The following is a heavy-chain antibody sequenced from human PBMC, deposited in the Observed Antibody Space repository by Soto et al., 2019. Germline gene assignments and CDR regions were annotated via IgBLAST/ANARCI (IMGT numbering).Heavy chain of an antibody. CDR1: GFTFSSYW. J-gene: IGHJ2*01. V-gene: IGHV3-74*01. CDR3: ARVGQGAWYFDL. CDR2: INPDGRVT. Sequence: EVQLVESGGGLVQPGGSLTLSCAASGFTFSSYWMHWVRQAPGKGVVWVSRINPDGRVTNYADSVKGRFTISRDNAKNTLYLQMNSLRPEDTAVYYCARVGQGAWYFDLWGRGTPVTVSS. D-gene: IGHD1-26*01.